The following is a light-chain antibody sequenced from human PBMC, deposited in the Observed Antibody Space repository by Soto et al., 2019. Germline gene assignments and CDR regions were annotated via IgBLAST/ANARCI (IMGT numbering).Light chain of an antibody. CDR3: AAWDDSLNAHYV. Sequence: QSVLTQPPSASGTPGQGVTISCSGSSSNIGSNTVNWYQQLPGTAPKLLIYSNNQRPSGVPDRFSGSKSGTSASLAISGLQSEDEADYYCAAWDDSLNAHYVFGTGTKVTVL. CDR2: SNN. CDR1: SSNIGSNT. J-gene: IGLJ1*01. V-gene: IGLV1-44*01.